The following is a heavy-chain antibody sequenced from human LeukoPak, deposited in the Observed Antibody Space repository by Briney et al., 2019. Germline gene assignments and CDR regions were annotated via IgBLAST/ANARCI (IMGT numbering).Heavy chain of an antibody. Sequence: SETLSLTCTVSGVSISSYYWSWLRQPPGKGLEWIGYIYYSGSTNYNPSLKSRVTISVDTSKNQFSLKLSSVTAADTAVYYWARGVEYSSSSGLGYWGQGTLVTVSS. V-gene: IGHV4-59*01. CDR1: GVSISSYY. D-gene: IGHD6-6*01. J-gene: IGHJ4*02. CDR3: ARGVEYSSSSGLGY. CDR2: IYYSGST.